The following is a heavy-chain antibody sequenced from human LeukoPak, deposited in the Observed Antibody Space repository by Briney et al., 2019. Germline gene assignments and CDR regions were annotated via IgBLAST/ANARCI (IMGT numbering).Heavy chain of an antibody. CDR3: ASGPDIVVVPAAYYYYYYMDV. J-gene: IGHJ6*03. Sequence: ASVKVSCKASGYTFTGYYMHWVRQAPGQGLEWMGWINPNSGGTNYAQKFQGRVTMTRDTSISTAYMELSRLRSDDTAVYYCASGPDIVVVPAAYYYYYYMDVWGKGTTVTVSS. D-gene: IGHD2-2*01. CDR1: GYTFTGYY. CDR2: INPNSGGT. V-gene: IGHV1-2*02.